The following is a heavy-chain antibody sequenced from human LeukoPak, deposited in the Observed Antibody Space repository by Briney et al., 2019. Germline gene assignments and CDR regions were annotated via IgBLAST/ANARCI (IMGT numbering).Heavy chain of an antibody. Sequence: GGSLRLSCAASGFTFSSYAMHWVRQAPGKGLEWVAVISYDGSDKYYADSVKGRFTISRDNSKNTLYLQMNSLRAEDTAVYYCARDHKAMGPSYFDYWGQGTLVTVSS. J-gene: IGHJ4*02. V-gene: IGHV3-30*04. CDR1: GFTFSSYA. CDR3: ARDHKAMGPSYFDY. CDR2: ISYDGSDK. D-gene: IGHD5-18*01.